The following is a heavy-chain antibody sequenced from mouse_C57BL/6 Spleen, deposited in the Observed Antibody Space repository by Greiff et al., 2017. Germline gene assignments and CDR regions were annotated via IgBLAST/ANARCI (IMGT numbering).Heavy chain of an antibody. J-gene: IGHJ3*01. CDR3: EMGYYYGSSPWFAY. D-gene: IGHD1-1*01. CDR1: GFNIKDYY. Sequence: VQLQQSGAELVKPGASVKLSCTASGFNIKDYYMHWVKQRTEQGLAWIGRIDPEDGETKYAPKFQGTATITADTSSNTAYLQLSSLTSEDTAVYYCEMGYYYGSSPWFAYWGQGTLVTVSA. CDR2: IDPEDGET. V-gene: IGHV14-2*01.